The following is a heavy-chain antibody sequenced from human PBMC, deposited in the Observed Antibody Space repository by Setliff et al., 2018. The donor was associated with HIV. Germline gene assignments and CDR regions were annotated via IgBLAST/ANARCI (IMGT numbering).Heavy chain of an antibody. CDR1: GYTFTKFD. Sequence: VSCKASGYTFTKFDINWVRQATGQGLEWMGWMNPNSGNTGFAQKFQGRVTMTRNTSISTAYMELRSLRSEDTAVYFCARTWGAGVTGYWFEPWGQGTRVTVSS. CDR3: ARTWGAGVTGYWFEP. CDR2: MNPNSGNT. J-gene: IGHJ5*02. D-gene: IGHD3-9*01. V-gene: IGHV1-8*01.